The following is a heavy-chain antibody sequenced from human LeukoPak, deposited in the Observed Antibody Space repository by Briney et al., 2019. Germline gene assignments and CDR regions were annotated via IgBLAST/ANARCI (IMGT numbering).Heavy chain of an antibody. CDR1: GGSISSSNW. Sequence: SETLSLTCAVSGGSISSSNWWSWVRQPPGKGLGWIGEIYHSGSTNYNPSLKSRVTISVDKSKNQFSLKLSSVTAADTAVYYCARDQLLFRSGRGLGYSYYYMDVWGKGTTVTVSS. D-gene: IGHD2-2*01. J-gene: IGHJ6*03. CDR3: ARDQLLFRSGRGLGYSYYYMDV. V-gene: IGHV4-4*02. CDR2: IYHSGST.